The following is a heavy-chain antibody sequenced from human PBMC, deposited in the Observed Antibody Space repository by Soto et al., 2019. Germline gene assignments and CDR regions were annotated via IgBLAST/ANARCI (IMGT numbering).Heavy chain of an antibody. J-gene: IGHJ4*02. CDR1: GFSFSNYA. D-gene: IGHD3-22*01. V-gene: IGHV3-23*01. CDR3: ARQREYSYDNSGYFYSDY. Sequence: PGGSLRLSCAASGFSFSNYAMNWVRQAPGKGLEWVSAISAGGSNTNYADSVKGRFTISSDNSKNTLYLQMNGLRADDTAMYYCARQREYSYDNSGYFYSDYWGQGTLVTVSS. CDR2: ISAGGSNT.